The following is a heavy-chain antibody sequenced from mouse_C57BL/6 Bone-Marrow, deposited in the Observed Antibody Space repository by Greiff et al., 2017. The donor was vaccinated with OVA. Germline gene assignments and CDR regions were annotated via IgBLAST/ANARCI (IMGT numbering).Heavy chain of an antibody. Sequence: EVKLVESGEGLVKPGGSLKLSCAASGFTFSSYAMSWVRQTTEKRLEWVAYISSGGDYIYYADTVKGRFTISRDNARNTLYLQMSSLKSEDTAMYYCTRGPAWFAYWGQGTLVTVSA. CDR2: ISSGGDYI. CDR3: TRGPAWFAY. V-gene: IGHV5-9-1*02. J-gene: IGHJ3*01. CDR1: GFTFSSYA.